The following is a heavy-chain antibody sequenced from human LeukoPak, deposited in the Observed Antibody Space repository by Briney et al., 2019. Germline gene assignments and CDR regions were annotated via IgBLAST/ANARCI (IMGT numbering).Heavy chain of an antibody. J-gene: IGHJ4*03. Sequence: GGSLRLSCSASGFTFSTYIMYWVRQAPGKGLEYVSAVSSHGGSTYYADSVKGRFTVSRDNSKNTLHLQMSSLRPEDTAVYYCVKSSVSGSSTYYFDYWGQGTMVTVSS. V-gene: IGHV3-64D*06. CDR3: VKSSVSGSSTYYFDY. D-gene: IGHD6-6*01. CDR2: VSSHGGST. CDR1: GFTFSTYI.